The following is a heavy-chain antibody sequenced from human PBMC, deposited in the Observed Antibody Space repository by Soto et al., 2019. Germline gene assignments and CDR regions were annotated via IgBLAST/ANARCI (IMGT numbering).Heavy chain of an antibody. CDR1: GFTFSSHW. J-gene: IGHJ5*02. Sequence: EVQLVESGGGLVQPGGSLRLSCAASGFTFSSHWMHWVRQGPGKGLVWVSRITSDGSNTRYADSVKGRFTISRDNAKNTLYLQKNSLRAEDTAVYYCARDVTGRAARDVGGIISPWGQGTLVTVST. CDR2: ITSDGSNT. CDR3: ARDVTGRAARDVGGIISP. V-gene: IGHV3-74*01. D-gene: IGHD6-6*01.